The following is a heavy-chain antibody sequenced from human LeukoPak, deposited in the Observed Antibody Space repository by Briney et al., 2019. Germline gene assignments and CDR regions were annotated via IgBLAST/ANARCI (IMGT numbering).Heavy chain of an antibody. CDR1: GYSISSGYY. CDR3: AREVADDSTDIVDY. V-gene: IGHV4-38-2*02. D-gene: IGHD3-22*01. J-gene: IGHJ4*02. Sequence: SETLSLTCTVSGYSISSGYYWGWIRQPPGKGLEWIGSIHHSGSTNYNPSLKSRVTISLDTSKNQFSLKLSSVTAADTAVYYCAREVADDSTDIVDYWGQGTLVTVSS. CDR2: IHHSGST.